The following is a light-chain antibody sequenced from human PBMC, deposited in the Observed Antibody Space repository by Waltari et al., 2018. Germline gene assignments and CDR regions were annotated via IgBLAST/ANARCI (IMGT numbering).Light chain of an antibody. Sequence: DIQMTQSPYSLSASVGDRVTITCRASQSISSYLNWYQQKPGKAPKLLIYAASSLQSGVPSRFSGSGSGTDFTLTISSLQPEDFATYYCQQSYSTLCSTFGQGTKLEIK. V-gene: IGKV1-39*01. J-gene: IGKJ2*02. CDR1: QSISSY. CDR2: AAS. CDR3: QQSYSTLCST.